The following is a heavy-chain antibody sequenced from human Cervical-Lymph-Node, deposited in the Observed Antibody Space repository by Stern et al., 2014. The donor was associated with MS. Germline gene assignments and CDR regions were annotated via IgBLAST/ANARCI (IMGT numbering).Heavy chain of an antibody. V-gene: IGHV3-33*01. CDR2: IWYDGSNK. J-gene: IGHJ4*02. Sequence: QVQLVESGGGVVQPGRSLRLSCAASGFTFSSYGMHWVRQAPGKGLEWVAVIWYDGSNKYYADSVKGRFTISRDNSKNTLYLQMNSLRAEDTAVYYCARGGYSSSWINYWGQGTLVTVSS. CDR1: GFTFSSYG. CDR3: ARGGYSSSWINY. D-gene: IGHD6-13*01.